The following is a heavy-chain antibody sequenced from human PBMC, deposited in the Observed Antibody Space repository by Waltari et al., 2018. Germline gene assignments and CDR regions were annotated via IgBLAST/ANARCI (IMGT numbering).Heavy chain of an antibody. CDR1: GFTFSSYA. CDR2: ISGSGGST. CDR3: ANLYSSGWYGY. V-gene: IGHV3-23*01. J-gene: IGHJ4*02. Sequence: EVQLLESGGGLVQPGGSLRPSCAASGFTFSSYAMSWVRQAPGKGLEWVSAISGSGGSTYYADSVKGRFTISRDNSKNTLYLQMNSLRAEDTAVYYCANLYSSGWYGYWGQGTLVTVSS. D-gene: IGHD6-19*01.